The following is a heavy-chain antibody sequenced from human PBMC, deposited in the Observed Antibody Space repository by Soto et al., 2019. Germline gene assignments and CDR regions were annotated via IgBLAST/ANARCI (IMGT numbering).Heavy chain of an antibody. CDR2: ISSSSSYI. V-gene: IGHV3-21*01. CDR1: GFTFSSYS. J-gene: IGHJ1*01. CDR3: ARDTCGTSCYAPEYFRH. Sequence: GGSLRLSCAASGFTFSSYSMNWVRQAPGKGLEWVSSISSSSSYIYYADSVKGRFTISRDNAKNSLYLQMNSLRAEDTAVYYCARDTCGTSCYAPEYFRHWGQGT. D-gene: IGHD2-2*01.